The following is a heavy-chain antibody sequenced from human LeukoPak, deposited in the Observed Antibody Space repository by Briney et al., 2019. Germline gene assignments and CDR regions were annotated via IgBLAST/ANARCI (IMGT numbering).Heavy chain of an antibody. Sequence: GESLKISCKGSGYSFTSYWIGWVRQMPGKGLEWMGIIYPGDSDTRYSPSFQGQVTISADKSISTAYLQWSSLKASDTATYYCARVSTVRGVIDWFDPWGQGTLVTVSS. CDR1: GYSFTSYW. CDR3: ARVSTVRGVIDWFDP. V-gene: IGHV5-51*01. CDR2: IYPGDSDT. J-gene: IGHJ5*02. D-gene: IGHD3-10*01.